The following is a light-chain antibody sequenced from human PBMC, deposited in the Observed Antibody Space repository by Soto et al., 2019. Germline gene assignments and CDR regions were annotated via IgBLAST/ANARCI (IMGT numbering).Light chain of an antibody. V-gene: IGLV2-14*01. CDR3: SSYTSSTSLAYV. CDR1: SSDVGGYNY. CDR2: EVS. J-gene: IGLJ1*01. Sequence: QSVLTQPASVSGSPGQSITISCTGTSSDVGGYNYVSWYQHHPGKAPKLMIYEVSNRPSGVSNRFSGSKSGNTASLTISGLQAEDEDDYYCSSYTSSTSLAYVFGDPTKVTV.